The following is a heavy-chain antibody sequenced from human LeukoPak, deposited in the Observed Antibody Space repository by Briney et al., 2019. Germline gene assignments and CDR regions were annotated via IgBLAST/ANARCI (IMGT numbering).Heavy chain of an antibody. CDR1: GYSFTSYW. Sequence: GESLKISCKGSGYSFTSYWIGWVRQMPGKGLEWMGIIYPGDSDTRYSPSFQGQVTISADKSISTAYLQWSSLKASDTAMYYCANLRPLWDDAFDIWGQGTMVTVSS. D-gene: IGHD1-26*01. CDR3: ANLRPLWDDAFDI. J-gene: IGHJ3*02. V-gene: IGHV5-51*01. CDR2: IYPGDSDT.